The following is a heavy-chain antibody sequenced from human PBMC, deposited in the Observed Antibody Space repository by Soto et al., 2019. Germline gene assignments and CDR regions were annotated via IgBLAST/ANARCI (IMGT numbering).Heavy chain of an antibody. CDR3: ARDGIGGTVFRGYLDY. D-gene: IGHD1-7*01. V-gene: IGHV3-33*01. CDR1: GGIFHGYG. Sequence: QEQLVESGGGVVQPGTSLRLSCAVPGGIFHGYGMHWVRQAPGKGLEWVAIIRFDGSNEEYADSVKGRFTISRDNSKKTLYLQMTTLGAEDTAVYYCARDGIGGTVFRGYLDYWGRGTVVTVSS. J-gene: IGHJ4*02. CDR2: IRFDGSNE.